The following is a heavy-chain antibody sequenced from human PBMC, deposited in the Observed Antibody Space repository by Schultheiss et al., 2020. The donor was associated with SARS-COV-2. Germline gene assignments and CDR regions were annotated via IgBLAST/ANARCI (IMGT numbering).Heavy chain of an antibody. D-gene: IGHD6-13*01. V-gene: IGHV3-30*03. Sequence: GGSLRLSCAASGFTVSSNYMSWVRQAPGKGLEWVAVISYDGSNKYYADSVKGRFTISRDNSKNTLYLQMNSLRAEDTAVYYCARGTQLVSLDYWGQGTLVTVSS. CDR1: GFTVSSNY. CDR2: ISYDGSNK. CDR3: ARGTQLVSLDY. J-gene: IGHJ4*02.